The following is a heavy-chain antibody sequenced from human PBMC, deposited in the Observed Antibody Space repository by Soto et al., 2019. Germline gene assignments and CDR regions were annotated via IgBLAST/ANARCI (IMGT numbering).Heavy chain of an antibody. CDR1: SDSMNSGGYY. D-gene: IGHD6-6*01. V-gene: IGHV4-31*03. CDR2: IYSNGDT. CDR3: ARRGGSSSGYYYYAMDV. J-gene: IGHJ6*02. Sequence: QVQLQESGPGLVKPSQTLSLTCSVSSDSMNSGGYYWSWIRQHPGKGLEWIGYIYSNGDTYYNPSLKSRVTIPVDTSKNQFSLNWTSVTAADTAVYYCARRGGSSSGYYYYAMDVWGQGTTVTVSS.